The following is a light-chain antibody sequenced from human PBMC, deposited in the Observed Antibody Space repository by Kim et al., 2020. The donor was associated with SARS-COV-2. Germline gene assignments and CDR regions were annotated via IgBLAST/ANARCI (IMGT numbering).Light chain of an antibody. V-gene: IGKV3-20*01. Sequence: EIVLTQSPGTLSLSPGERATLSCRASQSVSSNYLAWYQGKPSQAPRLLIFGASSRATGIPDRFSGSGSGTDFTLTISRLEPEDFAVYYCQQDGSSPYTFGQGTKREI. J-gene: IGKJ2*01. CDR1: QSVSSNY. CDR2: GAS. CDR3: QQDGSSPYT.